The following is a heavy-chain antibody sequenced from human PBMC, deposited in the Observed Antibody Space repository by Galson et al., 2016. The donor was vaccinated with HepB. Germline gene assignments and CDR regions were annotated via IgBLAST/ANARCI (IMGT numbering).Heavy chain of an antibody. V-gene: IGHV1-18*01. CDR1: GYTFSSYG. CDR2: INPYNGNT. CDR3: VRDRGTLIRVLEWSYPKKNLDV. J-gene: IGHJ6*02. Sequence: SVTVSCKASGYTFSSYGISWVRQAHGQGLEWMGWINPYNGNTNYAQHVQGRITMTTDTSTSTAHMELRSLRSDDTAMYFCVRDRGTLIRVLEWSYPKKNLDVWGQGTTVIVSS. D-gene: IGHD3-3*01.